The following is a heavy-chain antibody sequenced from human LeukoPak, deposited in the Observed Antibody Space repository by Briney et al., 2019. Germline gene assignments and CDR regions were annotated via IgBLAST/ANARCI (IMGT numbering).Heavy chain of an antibody. CDR1: GGSISSSSDY. Sequence: KPSETLSLTCTVSGGSISSSSDYWGWIRQPPGKGLEWIGSIYYSGSTYYNPSLKSRVTISVDTSKNQFSLKLSSVTAADTAVYYCARRAAAGSGVDYWGQGTLVTVSS. CDR2: IYYSGST. V-gene: IGHV4-39*01. J-gene: IGHJ4*02. CDR3: ARRAAAGSGVDY. D-gene: IGHD6-13*01.